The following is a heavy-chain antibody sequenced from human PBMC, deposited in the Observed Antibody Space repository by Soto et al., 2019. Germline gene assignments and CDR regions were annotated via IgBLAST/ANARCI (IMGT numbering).Heavy chain of an antibody. CDR2: INSDGSST. J-gene: IGHJ4*02. CDR3: AKGRPDNWNYGALASYYFDY. CDR1: GFTFSSYW. Sequence: QPGGSLRLSCAASGFTFSSYWMHWVRQAPGKGLVWVSRINSDGSSTSYADSVKGRFTISRDNAKNSLYLQMNSLRAEDTALYYCAKGRPDNWNYGALASYYFDYWGQGTLVTVSS. D-gene: IGHD1-7*01. V-gene: IGHV3-74*01.